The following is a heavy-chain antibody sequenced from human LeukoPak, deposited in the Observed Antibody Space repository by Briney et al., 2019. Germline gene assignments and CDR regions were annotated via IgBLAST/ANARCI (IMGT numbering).Heavy chain of an antibody. CDR2: IYRGDSDT. J-gene: IGHJ3*02. V-gene: IGHV5-51*01. Sequence: GESLKISCKGSGYCFSSYWIGWVRQMPGKGPEWMEIIYRGDSDTRYSPSFQGQVSISTDKSISTAYLQWSSLKASDTAMYYCARPYCSSTSCYGAYDAFDIWGQGTMVTVSS. D-gene: IGHD2-2*01. CDR1: GYCFSSYW. CDR3: ARPYCSSTSCYGAYDAFDI.